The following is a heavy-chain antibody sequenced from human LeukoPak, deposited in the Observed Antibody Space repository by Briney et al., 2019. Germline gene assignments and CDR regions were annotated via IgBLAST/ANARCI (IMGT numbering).Heavy chain of an antibody. CDR2: TYYRSKWYY. J-gene: IGHJ4*02. CDR1: GDTVSRDNAA. Sequence: SQTLSLTCAISGDTVSRDNAAWNWIRQSLSRGLEWLGRTYYRSKWYYDYGASVRGRITINPDTSKNQFSLHLNSVTPEDTAIYYCARAHWPQIVYVLDNWGQGTLVTVSS. V-gene: IGHV6-1*01. D-gene: IGHD3-16*01. CDR3: ARAHWPQIVYVLDN.